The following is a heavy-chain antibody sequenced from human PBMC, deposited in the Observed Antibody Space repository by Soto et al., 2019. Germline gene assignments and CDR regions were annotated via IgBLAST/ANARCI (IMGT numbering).Heavy chain of an antibody. CDR3: AKDGEIVVVILTLDY. J-gene: IGHJ4*02. CDR2: ISYDGSNK. CDR1: GFTFSSYG. D-gene: IGHD3-22*01. V-gene: IGHV3-30*18. Sequence: QVQLVESGGGVVQPGRSLRLSCAASGFTFSSYGMHWVRQAPGKGLEWVAVISYDGSNKYYADSVKGRFTISRDNCKNTLYLQMNSLRAEDTAVYYCAKDGEIVVVILTLDYWGQGTLVTVSS.